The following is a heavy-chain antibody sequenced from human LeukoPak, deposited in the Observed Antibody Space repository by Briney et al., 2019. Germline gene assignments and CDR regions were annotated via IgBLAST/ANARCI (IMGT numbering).Heavy chain of an antibody. Sequence: GGSLRLSCAASGFTFSSYGMNWVRQAPGKGLEWVSSISSSSSYIYYADSVKGRFTISRDNAKNSLYLQMNSLRAEDTAVYYCARDYYGSGSYLGWGQGTLVTVSS. CDR1: GFTFSSYG. J-gene: IGHJ4*02. V-gene: IGHV3-21*01. CDR2: ISSSSSYI. CDR3: ARDYYGSGSYLG. D-gene: IGHD3-10*01.